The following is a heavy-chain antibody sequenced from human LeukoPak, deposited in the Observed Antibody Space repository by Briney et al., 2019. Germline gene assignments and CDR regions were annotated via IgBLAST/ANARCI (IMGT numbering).Heavy chain of an antibody. J-gene: IGHJ4*02. CDR1: GYSISSGYY. D-gene: IGHD5-18*01. CDR2: IYRSGST. Sequence: SETLSLTCTVSGYSISSGYYWVWIRQTPGKGLEWIGSIYRSGSTNYNPSLKSRVTISVDTSKNQFSLKLSSVTAADTAVYYCARGKYSLDYWGQGTLVTVSS. V-gene: IGHV4-38-2*02. CDR3: ARGKYSLDY.